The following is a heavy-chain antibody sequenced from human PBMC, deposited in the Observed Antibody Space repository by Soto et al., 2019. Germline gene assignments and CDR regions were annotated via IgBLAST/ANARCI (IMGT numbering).Heavy chain of an antibody. J-gene: IGHJ3*01. D-gene: IGHD3-16*01. CDR1: GDSISGYY. CDR3: ARGVVFDL. Sequence: QVQLQESGPGLVKPSETVSLICTVSGDSISGYYWSWIRQPAGKGLEWIGRIYSSGNANYNPSLKSRVSMSVDMSKNQFSLKVTSVTAADTAMYYCARGVVFDLWGQGTKVTVSS. V-gene: IGHV4-4*07. CDR2: IYSSGNA.